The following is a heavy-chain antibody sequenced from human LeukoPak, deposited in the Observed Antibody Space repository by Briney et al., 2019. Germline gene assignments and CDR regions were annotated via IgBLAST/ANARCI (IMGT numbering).Heavy chain of an antibody. J-gene: IGHJ4*02. CDR1: GGSISSGDYY. CDR2: IYYSGST. D-gene: IGHD3-10*02. Sequence: SQTLSHTCTVSGGSISSGDYYWSWIRQPPGKGLEWIGYIYYSGSTYYNPPLKSRFTISVDTSKDQFSLKLSSVTAADTAVYYCARTDYYNVFFDYWGQGTLVTVSS. V-gene: IGHV4-30-4*01. CDR3: ARTDYYNVFFDY.